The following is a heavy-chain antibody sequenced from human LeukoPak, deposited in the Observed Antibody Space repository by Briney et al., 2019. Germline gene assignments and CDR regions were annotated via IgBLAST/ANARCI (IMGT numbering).Heavy chain of an antibody. Sequence: GGSLRLSCAASGFTFSSYAMSWVRQAPGKGLEWVSAISGSGGSTYYADSVKGRFTISRDNSKNTLYLQINSLRAEDTAVYYCAKDETYCGGDCYSLDYFGYLGQGTLVTVSS. CDR2: ISGSGGST. CDR3: AKDETYCGGDCYSLDYFGY. J-gene: IGHJ4*02. CDR1: GFTFSSYA. D-gene: IGHD2-21*02. V-gene: IGHV3-23*01.